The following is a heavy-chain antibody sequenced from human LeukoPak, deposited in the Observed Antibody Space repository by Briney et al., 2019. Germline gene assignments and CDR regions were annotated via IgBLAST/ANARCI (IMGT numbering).Heavy chain of an antibody. CDR3: ARAGPLDYGDYYYYYYGMDV. CDR2: INAGNGNT. D-gene: IGHD4-17*01. Sequence: ASVKVSCKASGYTFTSYAMHWVRQAPGQRLEWMGWINAGNGNTKYSQKFQGRVTITRDTSASTAYMELSSLRSEDTAMYYCARAGPLDYGDYYYYYYGMDVWGQGTTVTVSS. V-gene: IGHV1-3*01. CDR1: GYTFTSYA. J-gene: IGHJ6*02.